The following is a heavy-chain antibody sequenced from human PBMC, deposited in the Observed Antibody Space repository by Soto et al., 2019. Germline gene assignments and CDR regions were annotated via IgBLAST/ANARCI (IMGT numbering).Heavy chain of an antibody. CDR3: VRVYGEIDY. D-gene: IGHD4-17*01. Sequence: ASMNVSCNPSGYTFTNYDINWVRQATGQGLEMKGRMNPKSGKKGYAKQKQRRVIMTRITSISTAYMELSSLRSEDTAVYYCVRVYGEIDYWG. V-gene: IGHV1-8*01. CDR2: MNPKSGKK. J-gene: IGHJ4*01. CDR1: GYTFTNYD.